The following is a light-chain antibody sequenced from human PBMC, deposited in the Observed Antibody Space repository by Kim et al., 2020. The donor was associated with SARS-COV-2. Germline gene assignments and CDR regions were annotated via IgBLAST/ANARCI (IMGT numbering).Light chain of an antibody. Sequence: SVKLTCTLSSGHSSYAIAWHQQQPEKGPRYLMKLNSDGSHSKGDGIPDRFSGSSAGAERYLTISSLQSEDEADYYCQTWGTGIHVFGGGTKLTVL. V-gene: IGLV4-69*01. CDR2: LNSDGSH. J-gene: IGLJ3*02. CDR3: QTWGTGIHV. CDR1: SGHSSYA.